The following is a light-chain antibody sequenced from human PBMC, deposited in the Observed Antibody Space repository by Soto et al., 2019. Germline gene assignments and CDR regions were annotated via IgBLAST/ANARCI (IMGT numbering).Light chain of an antibody. CDR2: GAS. Sequence: EIGMTQSPATLSVSPGARVTLSCRASQSVTSNLAWYQQKPGQAPRLLIYGASTRATGIPARFSGSGYGTEFTLTISSLQSEDFAVYYCQQYHNWPLTFGGGTKMEIK. J-gene: IGKJ4*01. CDR3: QQYHNWPLT. V-gene: IGKV3-15*01. CDR1: QSVTSN.